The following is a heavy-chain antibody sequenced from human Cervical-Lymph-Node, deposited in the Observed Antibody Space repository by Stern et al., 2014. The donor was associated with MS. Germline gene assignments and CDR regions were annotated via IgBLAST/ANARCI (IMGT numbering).Heavy chain of an antibody. Sequence: VQLVESGAEVKKPGSSVKVSCTASGGTFSSYAINWVRQAPGQGPEWMGGIIPIVGTAHYAQKFQGRVTVSADESTSTAYMELSSLRSEDTAVYYCARDRRHYDTSGGYYFDSWGQGTLVTVSS. CDR3: ARDRRHYDTSGGYYFDS. CDR1: GGTFSSYA. V-gene: IGHV1-69*01. J-gene: IGHJ4*02. D-gene: IGHD3-22*01. CDR2: IIPIVGTA.